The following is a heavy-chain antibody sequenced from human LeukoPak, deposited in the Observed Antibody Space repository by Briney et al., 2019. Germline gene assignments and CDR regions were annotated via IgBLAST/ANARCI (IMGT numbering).Heavy chain of an antibody. J-gene: IGHJ4*02. Sequence: GGSLRLSCAASGFTLSSLAMHGVRQAPGKGLEWVSSSGTRSGTKYYADSVMGRFTISRDSAMNSVSLQINSLRAEDTAVYYCLLQMTYGELSDPDFRGQGTLVTVSS. CDR2: SGTRSGTK. CDR3: LLQMTYGELSDPDF. D-gene: IGHD3-16*02. CDR1: GFTLSSLA. V-gene: IGHV3-21*01.